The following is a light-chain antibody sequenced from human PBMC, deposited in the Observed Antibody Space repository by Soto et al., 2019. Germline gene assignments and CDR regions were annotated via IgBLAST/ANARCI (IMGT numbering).Light chain of an antibody. CDR1: SSDVGGYND. Sequence: QSALTQPASVSGSPGQSITISCTGTSSDVGGYNDVSWYQQHPGKAPKLMIYDVSHRPSGVSNRFSGSKSGNTASLTISGLQAEDEADYYCSSYTSSSRVFGGGTKLTVL. J-gene: IGLJ2*01. CDR3: SSYTSSSRV. CDR2: DVS. V-gene: IGLV2-14*01.